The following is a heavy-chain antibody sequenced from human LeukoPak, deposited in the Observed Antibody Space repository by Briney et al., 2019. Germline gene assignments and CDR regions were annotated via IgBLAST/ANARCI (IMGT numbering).Heavy chain of an antibody. CDR1: GGSISGYY. CDR3: ARYGSGSYSDDHFQH. V-gene: IGHV4-59*08. D-gene: IGHD3-10*01. Sequence: SETLSLTCTVSGGSISGYYWSWIRQPPGKGLEWIGFIYYSGSTKYNPSLKSRVTISVDTSKNQFSLKLTSVTAADTAVYYCARYGSGSYSDDHFQHWGQGTLVTVSS. J-gene: IGHJ1*01. CDR2: IYYSGST.